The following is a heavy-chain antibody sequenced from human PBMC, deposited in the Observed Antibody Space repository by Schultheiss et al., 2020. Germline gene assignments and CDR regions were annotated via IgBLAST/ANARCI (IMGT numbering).Heavy chain of an antibody. CDR2: IKQDGSET. Sequence: GGSLRLSCVASGFTFRSYWMSWIRQAPGKGLEWVANIKQDGSETYYVDSVKGRFTISRDNARNSLFLQMRSLRVEDTGVYRCARDYWDGYSFDQWGQGTQVTVSS. J-gene: IGHJ5*02. V-gene: IGHV3-7*01. D-gene: IGHD5-24*01. CDR1: GFTFRSYW. CDR3: ARDYWDGYSFDQ.